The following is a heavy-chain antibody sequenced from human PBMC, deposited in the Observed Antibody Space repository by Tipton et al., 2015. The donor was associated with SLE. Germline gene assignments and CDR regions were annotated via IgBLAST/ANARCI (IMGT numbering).Heavy chain of an antibody. D-gene: IGHD2-2*01. J-gene: IGHJ6*03. CDR1: GGSISSGGYY. CDR3: ARDEVVMPAAYYSYYYMDV. V-gene: IGHV4-61*02. CDR2: AYTDGKT. Sequence: TLSLTCTVSGGSISSGGYYWSWIRQPAGKGLEWIGRAYTDGKTNYNPSLKSRVTISVDTSKNHFSLKLSSVTAGDTALYFCARDEVVMPAAYYSYYYMDVWGKGTTVTVSS.